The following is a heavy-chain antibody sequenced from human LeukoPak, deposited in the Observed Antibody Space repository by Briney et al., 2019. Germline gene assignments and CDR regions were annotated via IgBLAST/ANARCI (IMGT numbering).Heavy chain of an antibody. CDR3: ARDSPYYDFWSGPLAPPSYFDY. J-gene: IGHJ4*02. CDR1: GGSISSGDYY. Sequence: SETLSLTCTVSGGSISSGDYYWSWIRQPPGKGLEWIVYIYYSGSTYYNPSLKSRVTISVDTSKNQFSLKLSSVTAADTAVYYCARDSPYYDFWSGPLAPPSYFDYWGQGTLVTVSS. V-gene: IGHV4-30-4*08. D-gene: IGHD3-3*01. CDR2: IYYSGST.